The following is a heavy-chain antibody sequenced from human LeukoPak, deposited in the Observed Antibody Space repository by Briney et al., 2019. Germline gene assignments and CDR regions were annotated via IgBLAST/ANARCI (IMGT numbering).Heavy chain of an antibody. CDR1: GFTFSNYW. V-gene: IGHV3-7*01. Sequence: PGGSLRLSCAASGFTFSNYWMSWVRQAPGKGLEWLANINQDGSEIYYVDSVKGRFTISRDNAKNSLYLQMNSLRAEDTAVYYCARDSAGSGSYVGYFEYWGQGTLVTVSS. CDR3: ARDSAGSGSYVGYFEY. D-gene: IGHD3-10*01. J-gene: IGHJ4*02. CDR2: INQDGSEI.